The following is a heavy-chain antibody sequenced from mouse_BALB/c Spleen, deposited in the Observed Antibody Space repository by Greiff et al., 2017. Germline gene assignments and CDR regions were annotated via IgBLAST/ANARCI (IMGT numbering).Heavy chain of an antibody. CDR1: GFTFSDYY. Sequence: EVQRVESGGGLVQPGGSRKLSCAASGFTFSDYYMYWVRQTPEKRLEWVATISDGGSYTYYPDSVKGRFTISRDNAKNNLYLQMSSLKSEDTAMYYCAREGLLRGAMDYWGQGTSVTVSS. J-gene: IGHJ4*01. V-gene: IGHV5-4*02. CDR2: ISDGGSYT. D-gene: IGHD2-13*01. CDR3: AREGLLRGAMDY.